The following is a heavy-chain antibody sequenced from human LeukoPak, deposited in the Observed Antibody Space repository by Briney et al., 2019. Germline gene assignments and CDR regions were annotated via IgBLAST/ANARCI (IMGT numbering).Heavy chain of an antibody. J-gene: IGHJ6*04. D-gene: IGHD3-10*01. CDR2: VSGDVGSI. Sequence: PGGSLTLSCAASGFTFRMSGMTWVRLAPGKGLGWVATVSGDVGSIYYADSVKGRFTISRDNSKNTVYLQLNSLRADDTAVFYCATSMVRGRMPYYYYAMVVWGEGTTVTVSS. CDR3: ATSMVRGRMPYYYYAMVV. CDR1: GFTFRMSG. V-gene: IGHV3-23*01.